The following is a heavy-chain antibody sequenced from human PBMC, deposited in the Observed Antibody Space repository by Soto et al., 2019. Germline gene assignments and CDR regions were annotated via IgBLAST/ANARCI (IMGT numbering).Heavy chain of an antibody. D-gene: IGHD2-21*01. CDR3: ARDKRSDCYCYGYYYDGMDV. Sequence: ASVNVACKASGGTFSIYAISWVLQAPGQGLEWMGGIIPIFGTANYAQKFQGRVTITADESTSTAYMELSSLRSEDTAVYYCARDKRSDCYCYGYYYDGMDVCGQGTSVTGSS. CDR2: IIPIFGTA. V-gene: IGHV1-69*13. J-gene: IGHJ6*02. CDR1: GGTFSIYA.